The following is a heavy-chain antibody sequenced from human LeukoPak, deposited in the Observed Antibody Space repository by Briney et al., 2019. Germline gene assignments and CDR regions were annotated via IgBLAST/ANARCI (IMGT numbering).Heavy chain of an antibody. Sequence: GGSLRLSCAAPGFTFSSYAMSWVRQAPGKGLEWVSAISGSGGSTYYADSVKGRFTISRDNSKNTLYLQMNSLRAQDTAVYLCAKAGTMVRGVIFRFDYWGQGTPVTVSS. D-gene: IGHD3-10*01. CDR1: GFTFSSYA. J-gene: IGHJ4*02. CDR2: ISGSGGST. V-gene: IGHV3-23*01. CDR3: AKAGTMVRGVIFRFDY.